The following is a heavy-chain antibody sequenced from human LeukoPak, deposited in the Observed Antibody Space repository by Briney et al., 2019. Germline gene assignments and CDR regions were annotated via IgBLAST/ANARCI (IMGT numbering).Heavy chain of an antibody. V-gene: IGHV4-34*01. CDR2: INHSGST. Sequence: PSETLSLTCAVYGGSFSGYYWSWIRQPPGKGLEWIGEINHSGSTNYNPSLKSRVTISVDTSKNQFSLKLSSVTAADTAVYYCARSITMIVVVQDAFDIWGQGTMVTVSS. J-gene: IGHJ3*02. CDR1: GGSFSGYY. D-gene: IGHD3-22*01. CDR3: ARSITMIVVVQDAFDI.